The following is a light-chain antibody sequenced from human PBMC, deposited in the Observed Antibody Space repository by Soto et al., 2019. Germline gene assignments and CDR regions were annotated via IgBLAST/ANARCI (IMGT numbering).Light chain of an antibody. J-gene: IGKJ1*01. CDR3: QQANSFPPWT. V-gene: IGKV1-12*01. Sequence: DIQMTQSPSSVSASVGDRVTITCRASQDISSRLAWYQQKPGQAPKLLIYEAFSLQRGVPSRFSGSRSGTEFTLTISSLQPEDFATYYCQQANSFPPWTSGQGTKVEIK. CDR1: QDISSR. CDR2: EAF.